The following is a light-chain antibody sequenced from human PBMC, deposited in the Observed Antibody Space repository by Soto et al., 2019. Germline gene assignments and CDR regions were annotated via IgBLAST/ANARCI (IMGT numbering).Light chain of an antibody. CDR2: GAS. CDR1: QSVSSN. Sequence: EIVMTQSPATLSVSPGERATLSCRASQSVSSNLAWYQQKPGQAPRLLIYGASTRATGIPVRFSGSGSGTEFTLTISSLQSEDFVVYYCQQYNDWPPQQYTFGPGTKLEIK. J-gene: IGKJ2*01. CDR3: QQYNDWPPQQYT. V-gene: IGKV3-15*01.